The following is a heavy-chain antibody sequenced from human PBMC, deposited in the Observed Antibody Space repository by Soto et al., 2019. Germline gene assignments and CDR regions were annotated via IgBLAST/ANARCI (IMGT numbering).Heavy chain of an antibody. V-gene: IGHV1-69*02. CDR2: IIPILGIA. Sequence: QVQLVQSGAEVKKPGSSVKVSCKASGGTFSSYTISWGRQPPGQGLEWMARIIPILGIANHAQKFQGRVTVTADKSTSRRYIELSSLRAEDTAVYYWARPDDEVAARPYCYYYMDVWGRGTTVTVAS. CDR1: GGTFSSYT. CDR3: ARPDDEVAARPYCYYYMDV. J-gene: IGHJ6*03. D-gene: IGHD6-6*01.